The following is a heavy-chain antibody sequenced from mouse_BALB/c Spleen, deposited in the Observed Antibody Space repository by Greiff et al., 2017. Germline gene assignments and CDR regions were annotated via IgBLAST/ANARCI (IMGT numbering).Heavy chain of an antibody. Sequence: EVQLQESGAELVKPGASVKLSCTASGFNIKDTYMHWVKQRPEQGLEWIGRIDPANGNTKYDPKFQGKATITADTSSNTAYLQLSSLTSEDTAVYYCASPFYYGSSYNFDDWGQGTTRTVSS. J-gene: IGHJ2*01. CDR3: ASPFYYGSSYNFDD. CDR1: GFNIKDTY. CDR2: IDPANGNT. V-gene: IGHV14-3*02. D-gene: IGHD1-1*01.